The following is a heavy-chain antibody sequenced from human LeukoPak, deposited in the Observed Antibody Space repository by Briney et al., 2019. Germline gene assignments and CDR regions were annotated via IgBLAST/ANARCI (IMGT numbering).Heavy chain of an antibody. Sequence: SETLSLTSTVSGGSISSSSYYWGWIRQPPGKGLEWIGSIYYSGSTYYNPSLKSRVTISVDTSENQFSLKLSSVTAADTAVYYCARDPQSIAARRGWFDPWGQGTLVTVSS. CDR2: IYYSGST. CDR1: GGSISSSSYY. D-gene: IGHD6-6*01. V-gene: IGHV4-39*07. CDR3: ARDPQSIAARRGWFDP. J-gene: IGHJ5*02.